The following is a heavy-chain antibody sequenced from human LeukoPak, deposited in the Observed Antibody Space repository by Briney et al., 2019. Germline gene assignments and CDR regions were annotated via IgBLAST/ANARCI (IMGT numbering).Heavy chain of an antibody. V-gene: IGHV1-58*01. J-gene: IGHJ6*03. CDR3: AAAENYYYYYYMDV. CDR2: IVVGSGNT. CDR1: GFTFTSSA. Sequence: GASVKVSCKASGFTFTSSAVQWVRQARGQRLEWIGWIVVGSGNTNYAQKFQERVTITRDMSTSTACMELSSLRSEDTAVYYCAAAENYYYYYYMDVWGKGTTVTVSS.